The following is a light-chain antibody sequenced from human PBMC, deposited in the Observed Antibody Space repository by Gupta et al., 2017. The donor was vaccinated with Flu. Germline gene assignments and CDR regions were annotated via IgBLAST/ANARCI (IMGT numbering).Light chain of an antibody. CDR1: QSVGSF. J-gene: IGKJ2*01. V-gene: IGKV3-11*01. CDR2: DAS. CDR3: QQRSDWPYT. Sequence: EIVLIQSPATLSLSPGERATLSCRASQSVGSFLAWYQQKPGQAPRLLINDASTRATDIPARFSGTGSGTDFTLTISNLEPEDFAIYYCQQRSDWPYTFGQGTRLEI.